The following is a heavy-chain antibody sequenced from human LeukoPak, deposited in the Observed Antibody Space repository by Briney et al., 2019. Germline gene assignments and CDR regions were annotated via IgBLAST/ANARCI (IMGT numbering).Heavy chain of an antibody. CDR2: IYYSGST. V-gene: IGHV4-39*01. CDR3: ARQYYYDSSGYYYEEYYFDY. D-gene: IGHD3-22*01. J-gene: IGHJ4*02. CDR1: GGSFSSYY. Sequence: SETLSLTCAVYGGSFSSYYWGWIRQPPGKGLEWIGSIYYSGSTYYNPSLKSRVTISVDTSKNQFSLKLSSVTAADTAVYYCARQYYYDSSGYYYEEYYFDYWGQGTLVTVSS.